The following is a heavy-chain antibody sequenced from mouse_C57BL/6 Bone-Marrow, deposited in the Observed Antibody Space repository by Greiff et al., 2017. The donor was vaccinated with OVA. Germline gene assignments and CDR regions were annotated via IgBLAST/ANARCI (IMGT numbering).Heavy chain of an antibody. Sequence: EVQLVESGGGLVKPGGSLKLSCAASGFTFSDYGMHWVRQAPEKGLEWVAYISSGSSTIYYADTVKGRFTISRDNAKNTLFLQMTSLRSEDTAMYYCAKIYYYGSIYAMDYWGQGTSVTVSS. CDR3: AKIYYYGSIYAMDY. V-gene: IGHV5-17*01. J-gene: IGHJ4*01. D-gene: IGHD1-1*01. CDR1: GFTFSDYG. CDR2: ISSGSSTI.